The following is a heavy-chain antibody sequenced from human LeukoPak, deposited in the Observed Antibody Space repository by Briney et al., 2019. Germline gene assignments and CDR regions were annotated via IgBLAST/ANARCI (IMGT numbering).Heavy chain of an antibody. J-gene: IGHJ4*02. V-gene: IGHV3-48*02. CDR2: ISSNSKTI. CDR1: GFTFSYYS. Sequence: GGSLRLSCAASGFTFSYYSMNWVRQAPGKGLEWVSYISSNSKTIYYADSVKGRFTISRDNAKKSLDLQMNSLRDEDTAVYYCARDHRSGSGSGTQANDYWGQGTLVTVSS. CDR3: ARDHRSGSGSGTQANDY. D-gene: IGHD3-10*01.